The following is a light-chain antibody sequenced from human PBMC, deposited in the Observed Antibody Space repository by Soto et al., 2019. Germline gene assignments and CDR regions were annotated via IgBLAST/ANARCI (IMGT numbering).Light chain of an antibody. J-gene: IGKJ5*01. V-gene: IGKV3-11*01. Sequence: EIVLTQSPATLSLSPGERATLSCRASQSVSSYLAWYQQKPGQAPRLLIYDASNRATGIPARSSGSGSGTDFTLTISSLEPEYFAVYYCQQRSNWPPITFGQGTRLEIK. CDR2: DAS. CDR1: QSVSSY. CDR3: QQRSNWPPIT.